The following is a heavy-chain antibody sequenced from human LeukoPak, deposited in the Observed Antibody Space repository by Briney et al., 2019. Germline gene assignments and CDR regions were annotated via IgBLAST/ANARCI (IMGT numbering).Heavy chain of an antibody. J-gene: IGHJ3*02. CDR1: GFTFSDYY. CDR2: ISSSSSYT. CDR3: ARGRYFDWLQRGGAFDI. D-gene: IGHD3-9*01. Sequence: GGSLRLSCAASGFTFSDYYMSWIRQAPGKGLEWVSYISSSSSYTNYADSVEGRFTISRDNAKNSLYLQMNSLRAEDTAVYYCARGRYFDWLQRGGAFDIWGQGTMVTVSS. V-gene: IGHV3-11*06.